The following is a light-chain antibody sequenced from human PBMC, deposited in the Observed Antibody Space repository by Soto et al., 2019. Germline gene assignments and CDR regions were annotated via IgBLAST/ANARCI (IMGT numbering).Light chain of an antibody. CDR2: KAS. CDR1: ESINSW. CDR3: QQYNTYPFT. Sequence: DVQMTQSPSTLSASVGDRVTITCRASESINSWLAWYRQKPGKAPKLLIFKASRLENGVPSRFGGSGSGTEFTLTIGSLEPEDFATYYCQQYNTYPFTFGPGTTVD. J-gene: IGKJ3*01. V-gene: IGKV1-5*03.